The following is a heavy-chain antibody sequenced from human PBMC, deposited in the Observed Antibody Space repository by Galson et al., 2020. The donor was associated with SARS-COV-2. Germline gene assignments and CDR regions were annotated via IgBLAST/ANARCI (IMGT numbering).Heavy chain of an antibody. J-gene: IGHJ4*02. CDR2: ISNDGSST. D-gene: IGHD6-19*01. Sequence: GGSLRVSCAASGFTFSNYAMHWVRQAPGKGLEWVTLISNDGSSTYYADSVKGRFTISRDNSKNTLYLQMNSLRAEDTAVYYCARSAGVAVAAPDYWGQGMLVIVSS. CDR3: ARSAGVAVAAPDY. V-gene: IGHV3-30-3*01. CDR1: GFTFSNYA.